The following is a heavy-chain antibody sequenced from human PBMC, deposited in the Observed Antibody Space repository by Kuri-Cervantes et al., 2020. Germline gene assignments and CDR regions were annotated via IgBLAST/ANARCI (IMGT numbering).Heavy chain of an antibody. Sequence: SETLSLTCTVSGGSVSSGSYYWSWIRQPPGKGLEWIGYIYYSGSTYYNPSLKSRVTISVDTSKNQFSLKLSSVTAADTAVYYCARDRQRYGYYYGMDVWGQGTTVTVSS. V-gene: IGHV4-61*01. CDR2: IYYSGST. CDR1: GGSVSSGSYY. D-gene: IGHD4-17*01. J-gene: IGHJ6*02. CDR3: ARDRQRYGYYYGMDV.